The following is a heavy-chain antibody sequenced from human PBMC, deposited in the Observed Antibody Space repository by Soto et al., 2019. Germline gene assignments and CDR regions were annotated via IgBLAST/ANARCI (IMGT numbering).Heavy chain of an antibody. D-gene: IGHD4-17*01. CDR1: GFTFSSYA. J-gene: IGHJ3*02. CDR2: ISYDGSNK. CDR3: ARDSEHDYVDYKPLGAGAFDI. V-gene: IGHV3-30-3*01. Sequence: QVQLVESGGGVVQPGRSLRLSCAASGFTFSSYAMHWVRQAPGKGLEWVAVISYDGSNKYYADSVKGRFTISRDNSKNALYLKMKNMRAEDLAVYYCARDSEHDYVDYKPLGAGAFDIWGQGTMVTVSS.